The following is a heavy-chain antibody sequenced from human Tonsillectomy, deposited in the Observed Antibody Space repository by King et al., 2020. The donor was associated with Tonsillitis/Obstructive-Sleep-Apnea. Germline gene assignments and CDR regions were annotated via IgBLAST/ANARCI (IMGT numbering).Heavy chain of an antibody. Sequence: VQLVESGGGLVQPGGSLRLSCAASGFTFSSYAMSWVRQAPGKGLEWVSAISDSGGSTYYADSVKGRFTISRDNSKNTLYLQMNSLRAEDTAVYYCAKDRAHYYGSGSYYFDYWGQGTLVTVSS. CDR3: AKDRAHYYGSGSYYFDY. CDR1: GFTFSSYA. CDR2: ISDSGGST. J-gene: IGHJ4*02. D-gene: IGHD3-10*01. V-gene: IGHV3-23*04.